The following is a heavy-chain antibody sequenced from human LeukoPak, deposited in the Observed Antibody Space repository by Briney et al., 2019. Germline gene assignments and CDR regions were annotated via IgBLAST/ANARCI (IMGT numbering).Heavy chain of an antibody. J-gene: IGHJ4*02. D-gene: IGHD3-10*01. CDR2: IRSKAYGGTT. V-gene: IGHV3-49*04. CDR1: GFTFSSYW. Sequence: PGGSLRLSCAASGFTFSSYWMSWVRQAPGKGLEWVGFIRSKAYGGTTEYAASVKGRFTISRDDSKSIAYLQMNSLKTEDTAVYYCTRLVLLWFGELSLYFDYWGQGTLVTVSS. CDR3: TRLVLLWFGELSLYFDY.